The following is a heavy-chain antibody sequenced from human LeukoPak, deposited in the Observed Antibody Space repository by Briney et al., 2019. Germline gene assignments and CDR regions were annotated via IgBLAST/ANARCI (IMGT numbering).Heavy chain of an antibody. D-gene: IGHD2/OR15-2a*01. V-gene: IGHV3-48*03. CDR3: ASYVSSIFDY. CDR1: GFTFSSYE. J-gene: IGHJ4*02. Sequence: GGSLGLSCAASGFTFSSYEMNWVRQAPGKGLEWVSYISSSGSTIYYADSVKGRFTISRDNAKNSLYLQMNSLRAEDTAVYYCASYVSSIFDYWGQGTLVTVSS. CDR2: ISSSGSTI.